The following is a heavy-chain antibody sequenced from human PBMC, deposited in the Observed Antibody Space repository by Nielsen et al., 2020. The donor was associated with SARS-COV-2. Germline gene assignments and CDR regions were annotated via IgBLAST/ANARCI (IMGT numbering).Heavy chain of an antibody. CDR2: IYYSGST. J-gene: IGHJ6*02. CDR1: GGSISSYY. D-gene: IGHD3-10*01. CDR3: ARDLLWFGELSPITYGMDV. Sequence: SETLSLTCTVSGGSISSYYWSWIRQPPGKGLEWIGYIYYSGSTNYNPSLKSRVTISVDTSKNQFSLKLSSVTAADTAVYYCARDLLWFGELSPITYGMDVWGQGTTVTVSS. V-gene: IGHV4-59*12.